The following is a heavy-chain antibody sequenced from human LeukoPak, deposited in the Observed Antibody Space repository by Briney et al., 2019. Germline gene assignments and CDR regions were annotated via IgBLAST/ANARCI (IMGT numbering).Heavy chain of an antibody. CDR2: ISSSGSTI. CDR1: GFTFSSYE. CDR3: ARDRNTDFWSGYYTNYFDY. Sequence: PGGSLRLSSAASGFTFSSYEMNWVRQAPGKGLEWVSYISSSGSTIYYADSVKGRFTISRGNAKNSLSLQMSSLRAEDTAVYYCARDRNTDFWSGYYTNYFDYWGQGTLVIVSS. J-gene: IGHJ4*02. V-gene: IGHV3-48*03. D-gene: IGHD3-3*01.